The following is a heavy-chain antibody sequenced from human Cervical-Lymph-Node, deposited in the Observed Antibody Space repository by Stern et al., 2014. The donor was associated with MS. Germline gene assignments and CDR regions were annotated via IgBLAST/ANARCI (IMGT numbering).Heavy chain of an antibody. CDR1: GYTFTGYY. CDR3: ARGDRIAAAGSNWFDP. Sequence: VQLEESGAEVKKPGASVKVSCKASGYTFTGYYMHWGRQAPGQGLEWMGWINPNSGGTNYAQKFQGWVTMTRDTSISTAYMELSRLRSDDTAVYYCARGDRIAAAGSNWFDPWGQGTLVTVSS. D-gene: IGHD6-13*01. V-gene: IGHV1-2*04. CDR2: INPNSGGT. J-gene: IGHJ5*02.